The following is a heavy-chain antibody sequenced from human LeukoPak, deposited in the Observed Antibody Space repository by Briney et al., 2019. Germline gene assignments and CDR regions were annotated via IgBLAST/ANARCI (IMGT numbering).Heavy chain of an antibody. D-gene: IGHD6-19*01. CDR2: ISGSGGST. CDR3: AKDTFLSTFPTVAGYYFDY. Sequence: PGGSLSLSCAASGFTFSSYAMSWVRQAPGKGLEWVSAISGSGGSTYYADSVKGRFTISRDNSKNTLYLQMNSLRAEDTAVYYCAKDTFLSTFPTVAGYYFDYWGQGTLVTVSS. CDR1: GFTFSSYA. J-gene: IGHJ4*02. V-gene: IGHV3-23*01.